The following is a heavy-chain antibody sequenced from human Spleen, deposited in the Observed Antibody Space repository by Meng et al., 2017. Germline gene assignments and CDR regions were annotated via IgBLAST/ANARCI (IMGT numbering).Heavy chain of an antibody. CDR2: INHTGST. V-gene: IGHV4-34*01. J-gene: IGHJ3*02. CDR1: GGSLSGSY. D-gene: IGHD5-12*01. Sequence: GSLRLSCAVYGGSLSGSYWSWIRQPPGKGLEWIGEINHTGSTNYNPSVKSRVSISVDTSKNHFSLRLNSVTAADTAVYYCARGRGGYDPHAFDMWGQGTMVTVSS. CDR3: ARGRGGYDPHAFDM.